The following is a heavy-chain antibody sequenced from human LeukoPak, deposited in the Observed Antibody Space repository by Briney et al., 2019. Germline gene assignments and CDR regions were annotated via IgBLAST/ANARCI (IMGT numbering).Heavy chain of an antibody. CDR1: GGSISSYY. J-gene: IGHJ1*01. Sequence: SETLSLTCTVSGGSISSYYWSWIRQPPGKGLEWIGYIYYSGSTNYNPSLKSRVTISVGTSKNQFSLKLSSVTAADTAVYYCARDMRRWAVAGTGYFQHWGQGTLVTVSS. V-gene: IGHV4-59*01. CDR2: IYYSGST. D-gene: IGHD6-19*01. CDR3: ARDMRRWAVAGTGYFQH.